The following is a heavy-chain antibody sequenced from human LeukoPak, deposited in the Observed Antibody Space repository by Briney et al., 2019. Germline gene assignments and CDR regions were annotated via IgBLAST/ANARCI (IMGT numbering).Heavy chain of an antibody. CDR2: ISGSGGST. D-gene: IGHD6-13*01. Sequence: GGSLRLSCAASGFTFSSCAMSWVRQAPGKGLEWVSAISGSGGSTYYADSVKGRFTISRDNSKNTLYLQMNSLRAEDTAVYYCAKGGAQYSSSWYGALKLDYWGQGTLVTVSS. V-gene: IGHV3-23*01. CDR1: GFTFSSCA. J-gene: IGHJ4*02. CDR3: AKGGAQYSSSWYGALKLDY.